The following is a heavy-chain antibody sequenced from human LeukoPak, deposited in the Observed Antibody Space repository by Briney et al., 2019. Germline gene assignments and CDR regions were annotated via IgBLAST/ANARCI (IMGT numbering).Heavy chain of an antibody. CDR1: GDSISYFY. Sequence: SETLSLTCSVYGDSISYFYWSWIRQAAGKGLEWIGRTSSSGNTDYNASLKSRVTMSVDTSKSQLSLKVISVTAADTAVYYCAREESADPRRVLWGQGTPVTVSS. CDR2: TSSSGNT. J-gene: IGHJ4*02. V-gene: IGHV4-4*07. CDR3: AREESADPRRVL.